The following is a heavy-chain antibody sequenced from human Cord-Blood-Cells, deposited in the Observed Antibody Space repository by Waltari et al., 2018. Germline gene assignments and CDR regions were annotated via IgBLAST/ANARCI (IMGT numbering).Heavy chain of an antibody. Sequence: QVQLQESGPGLVKPSGTLSLTCAVSGGSISSSNWWSWVRQPPGKGLEWIGEIYHSGSTNHNPSLQSRVTISVDKSKNQFSLKLSSVTAADTAMYYCARWKYDFWSGYYDYWGQGTLVTVSS. J-gene: IGHJ4*02. V-gene: IGHV4-4*02. CDR1: GGSISSSNW. D-gene: IGHD3-3*01. CDR2: IYHSGST. CDR3: ARWKYDFWSGYYDY.